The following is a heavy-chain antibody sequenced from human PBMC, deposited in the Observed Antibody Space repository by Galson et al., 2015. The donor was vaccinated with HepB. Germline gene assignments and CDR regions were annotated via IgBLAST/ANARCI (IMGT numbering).Heavy chain of an antibody. V-gene: IGHV1-46*01. CDR1: GDNFATYD. D-gene: IGHD3/OR15-3a*01. J-gene: IGHJ4*02. CDR3: ARARFGTGWSFDS. Sequence: SVKVSCKASGDNFATYDIHWVRQAPGQGLEWVGLINLSGGATNHTQNFQGRVTMTADTSTTTVYLELSSLGSDDTALYFCARARFGTGWSFDSWGQGTLVIVSS. CDR2: INLSGGAT.